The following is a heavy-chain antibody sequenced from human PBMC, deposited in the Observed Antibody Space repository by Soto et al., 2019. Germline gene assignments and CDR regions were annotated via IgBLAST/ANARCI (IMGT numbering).Heavy chain of an antibody. CDR2: IRSKAYGGTT. CDR3: TRDYDYYDSSGYRMGWYYYYYYGMDV. V-gene: IGHV3-49*04. CDR1: GFTFGDYA. Sequence: GGSLRLSCTASGFTFGDYAMSWVRQAPGKGLEWVGFIRSKAYGGTTEYAASVKGRFTISRDDSKSIAYLQMNSLKTEDTAVYYCTRDYDYYDSSGYRMGWYYYYYYGMDVWGQGTTVTVSS. D-gene: IGHD3-22*01. J-gene: IGHJ6*02.